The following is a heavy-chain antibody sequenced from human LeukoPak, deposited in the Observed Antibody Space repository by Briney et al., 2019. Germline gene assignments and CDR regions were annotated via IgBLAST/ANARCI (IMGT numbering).Heavy chain of an antibody. D-gene: IGHD3-10*01. CDR1: GYSFPSYS. Sequence: GESLKISCKVSGYSFPSYSIGWVRQMSGKGLEWMGIIYPGDSDTRYSPSFQGQVTISADKSISAAYLQWCSLKASDTAMYYCAKLASGSYYIDYWGQGTLVTVSP. V-gene: IGHV5-51*01. CDR2: IYPGDSDT. CDR3: AKLASGSYYIDY. J-gene: IGHJ4*02.